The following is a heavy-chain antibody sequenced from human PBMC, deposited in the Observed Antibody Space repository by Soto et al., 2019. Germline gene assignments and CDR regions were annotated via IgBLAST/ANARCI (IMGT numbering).Heavy chain of an antibody. J-gene: IGHJ4*02. CDR3: ARGLVYSSRMGEYFDY. D-gene: IGHD3-16*01. Sequence: QVQLQQWGAGLLKPSETLSLTCAVYGGSFSGYYWSWIRQPPGTGLEWIGEITHSGSTNYNPSLKSRVTISVDTSKNQFSLKLSSVTAADTAVYYCARGLVYSSRMGEYFDYWGQGTLVTVSS. CDR1: GGSFSGYY. V-gene: IGHV4-34*01. CDR2: ITHSGST.